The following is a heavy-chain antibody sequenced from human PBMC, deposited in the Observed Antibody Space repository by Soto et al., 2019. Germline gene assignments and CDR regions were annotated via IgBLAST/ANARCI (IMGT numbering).Heavy chain of an antibody. J-gene: IGHJ4*03. Sequence: VSEKVSCKGSGYSLTELSMHWGRQAPGKGLEWMGGFDPEDGETIYAQKFHGRVTMIEVTATDTADMELSRLRTEDTAVYSGATGSEPWSALNAFDNWGQGTLVTVSS. D-gene: IGHD3-3*01. CDR3: ATGSEPWSALNAFDN. V-gene: IGHV1-24*01. CDR2: FDPEDGET. CDR1: GYSLTELS.